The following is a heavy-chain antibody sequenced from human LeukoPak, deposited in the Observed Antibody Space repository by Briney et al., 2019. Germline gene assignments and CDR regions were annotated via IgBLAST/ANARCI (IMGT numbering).Heavy chain of an antibody. CDR3: ASTYGSGNQGSYYKGSYWFDP. Sequence: ASVNVSCKASGGAFSTYGISWVRQAPGQGREWMGRIISILGIANYAKKFQGRVTITADKSTSTAYMELRSLRSEDTAVYYCASTYGSGNQGSYYKGSYWFDPWGQGTLVTVSS. V-gene: IGHV1-69*04. J-gene: IGHJ5*02. D-gene: IGHD3-10*01. CDR2: IISILGIA. CDR1: GGAFSTYG.